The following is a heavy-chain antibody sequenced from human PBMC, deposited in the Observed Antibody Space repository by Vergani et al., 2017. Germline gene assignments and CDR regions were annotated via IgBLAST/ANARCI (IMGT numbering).Heavy chain of an antibody. V-gene: IGHV3-23*01. CDR2: ISGSGGST. CDR3: AKDGGNGGGTNGVCYRGYYFDY. D-gene: IGHD2-8*01. J-gene: IGHJ4*02. CDR1: GFTFSSYA. Sequence: EVQLLESGGGLVQPGRSLRLSCAASGFTFSSYAMSWVRQAPGKGLEWVSAISGSGGSTYYADSVKGRFTISRDNSKNTLYLQMNSLRAEDTAVYYCAKDGGNGGGTNGVCYRGYYFDYWGQGTLVTVSS.